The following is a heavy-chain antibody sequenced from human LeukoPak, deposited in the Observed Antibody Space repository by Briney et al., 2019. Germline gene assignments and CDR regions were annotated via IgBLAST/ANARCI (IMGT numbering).Heavy chain of an antibody. CDR1: GFTFSSYS. J-gene: IGHJ6*03. CDR3: ARAPPRGNWNYLYYYYMDV. D-gene: IGHD1-7*01. V-gene: IGHV3-21*01. Sequence: GGSLRLSCAASGFTFSSYSMNWVRQAPGKGLEWVSSISSSSSYIYYADSVKGRFTISRDNAKNSLYLQMNSLRAEDTAVYYCARAPPRGNWNYLYYYYMDVWGKGTTVTVSS. CDR2: ISSSSSYI.